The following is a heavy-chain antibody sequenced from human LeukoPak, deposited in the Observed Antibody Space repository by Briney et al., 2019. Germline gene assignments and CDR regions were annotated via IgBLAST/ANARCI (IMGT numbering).Heavy chain of an antibody. Sequence: GGSLRLSCAASGFTFSSYAMSWVRQAPGKGLEWVSAISGSGGSTYYADSVKGRFTISRDNSKNTLYLQMNSLRAEDTAVYYRAKLRYFDWSYFDYWGQGTLVTVSS. CDR1: GFTFSSYA. V-gene: IGHV3-23*01. CDR3: AKLRYFDWSYFDY. CDR2: ISGSGGST. J-gene: IGHJ4*02. D-gene: IGHD3-9*01.